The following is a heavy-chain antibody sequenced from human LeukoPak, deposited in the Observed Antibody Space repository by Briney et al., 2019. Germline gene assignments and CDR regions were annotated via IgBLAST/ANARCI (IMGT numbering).Heavy chain of an antibody. CDR3: ARAVEYNFWSGLQRRAATFDY. D-gene: IGHD3-3*01. V-gene: IGHV4-59*11. Sequence: PSETLSLTCTVSGGSISSHYWSWIRQPPGKGLEWIEYIYYSGSTNYNPSLKSRVTISVDTSKNQFSLKLTSVTAADTAVYYCARAVEYNFWSGLQRRAATFDYWGQGTLVTVSS. CDR1: GGSISSHY. J-gene: IGHJ4*02. CDR2: IYYSGST.